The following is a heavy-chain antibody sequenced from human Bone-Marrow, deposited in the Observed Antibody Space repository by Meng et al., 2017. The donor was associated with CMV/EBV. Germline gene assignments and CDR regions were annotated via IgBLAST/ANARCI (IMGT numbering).Heavy chain of an antibody. CDR3: AKCTDGSSSSPWYFDL. J-gene: IGHJ2*01. D-gene: IGHD6-6*01. CDR2: MNPNSGNT. CDR1: GYTFTSYD. Sequence: ASVKVSCKASGYTFTSYDINWVRQATGQGLEWMGWMNPNSGNTGYAQKFQGRFTISRDNSKNTLYLQMNSLRAEDTAVYYCAKCTDGSSSSPWYFDLWGRGTLVTFSS. V-gene: IGHV1-8*01.